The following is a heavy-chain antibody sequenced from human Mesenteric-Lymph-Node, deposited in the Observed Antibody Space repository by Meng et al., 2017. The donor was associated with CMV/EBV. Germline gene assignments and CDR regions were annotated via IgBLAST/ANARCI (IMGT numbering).Heavy chain of an antibody. V-gene: IGHV3-66*02. Sequence: GGSLRLSCVASGFSVSSNYMNWVRQAPGKGLEWVSVIYPGGITDYADSVKGRFTISRDNSQNTVYLQLNSLRGEDTAMYYCARRPMPKGMDVWGQGTTVTVSS. CDR1: GFSVSSNY. CDR2: IYPGGIT. CDR3: ARRPMPKGMDV. J-gene: IGHJ6*02. D-gene: IGHD2-2*01.